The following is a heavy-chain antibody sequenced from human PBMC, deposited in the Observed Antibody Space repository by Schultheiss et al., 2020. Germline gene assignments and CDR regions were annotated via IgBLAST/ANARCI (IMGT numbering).Heavy chain of an antibody. CDR1: GGSISSGGYY. D-gene: IGHD4-17*01. CDR3: ARVDDYGFIDY. V-gene: IGHV4-61*08. J-gene: IGHJ4*02. Sequence: SETLSLTCTVSGGSISSGGYYWSWIRQHPGKGLEWIGYIYYSGSTNYNPSLKSRVTISVDKSKNQFSLKLSSVTAADTAVYYCARVDDYGFIDYWGQGTLVTVPS. CDR2: IYYSGST.